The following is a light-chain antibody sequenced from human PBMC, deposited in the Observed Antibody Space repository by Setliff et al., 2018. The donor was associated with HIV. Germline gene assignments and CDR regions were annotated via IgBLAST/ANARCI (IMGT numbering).Light chain of an antibody. CDR2: YTN. CDR1: TGAVTSSYY. Sequence: QAVVTQEPSLTVSPGGTVTLTCASSTGAVTSSYYPSWFQQKPGQAPRPLIYYTNNRHSWTPARISGSLLGGKAALTLSNVQPEDEAEYYCPLFFANDYFFGSGTKVTVL. CDR3: PLFFANDYF. J-gene: IGLJ1*01. V-gene: IGLV7-43*01.